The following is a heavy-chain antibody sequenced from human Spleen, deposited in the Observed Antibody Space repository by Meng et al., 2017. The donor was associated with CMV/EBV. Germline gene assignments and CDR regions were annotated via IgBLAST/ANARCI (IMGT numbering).Heavy chain of an antibody. CDR2: ISGGGANT. V-gene: IGHV3-23*01. CDR1: GFTFSNYA. Sequence: GESLKISCAVSGFTFSNYAMSWVRQAPGKGLEWVSAISGGGANTFYAVSVKGRFTISRDNSKNTLYLQMNTLRAEDTVVYYCAKAVVSVYYYYGMDVWGHGTTVPSP. CDR3: AKAVVSVYYYYGMDV. J-gene: IGHJ6*02. D-gene: IGHD2-15*01.